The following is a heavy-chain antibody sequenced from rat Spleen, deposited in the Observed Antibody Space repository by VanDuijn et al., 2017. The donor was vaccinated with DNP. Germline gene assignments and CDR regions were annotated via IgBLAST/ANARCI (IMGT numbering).Heavy chain of an antibody. CDR3: AKGGHFDY. Sequence: EVQLVESGGGLVQPGGSLTLSCAASGFTLNKYWMTWIRQAPGKGLEWIGQIDKDSNTINYTPFLKDKFTISRDNAQNILYLQMNKLGSEDTAIYYCAKGGHFDYWGQGVMVTVSS. CDR2: IDKDSNTI. V-gene: IGHV4-2*01. J-gene: IGHJ2*01. CDR1: GFTLNKYW.